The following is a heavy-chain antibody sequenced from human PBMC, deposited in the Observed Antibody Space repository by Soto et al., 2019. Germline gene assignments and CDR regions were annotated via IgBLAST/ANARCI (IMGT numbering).Heavy chain of an antibody. Sequence: PSETLSLTCTVSGGSLSSYYWTWIRQPPGKGLEWIGYVYYSGNTNYNPSLKSRVTMSVDTSKTQFSLKLSSVTAADTAVYYCASHSSHWPFFDFWGQGTLVTVSS. D-gene: IGHD6-13*01. J-gene: IGHJ4*02. CDR2: VYYSGNT. CDR3: ASHSSHWPFFDF. CDR1: GGSLSSYY. V-gene: IGHV4-59*01.